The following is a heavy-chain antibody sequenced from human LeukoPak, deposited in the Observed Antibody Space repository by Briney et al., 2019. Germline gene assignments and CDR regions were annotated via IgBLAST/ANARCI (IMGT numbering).Heavy chain of an antibody. V-gene: IGHV3-30*02. Sequence: GGSLRLSCAASGFTFDSYGMHWVRQAPGKGLEWVAFIRYDGSNKYYEDSVKDRFSISRDNSKNTLYVKENSLRTEYRAVYYFAKDLNAAGTSDPLALDVWGKGTTVIVSS. CDR1: GFTFDSYG. CDR2: IRYDGSNK. CDR3: AKDLNAAGTSDPLALDV. J-gene: IGHJ6*04.